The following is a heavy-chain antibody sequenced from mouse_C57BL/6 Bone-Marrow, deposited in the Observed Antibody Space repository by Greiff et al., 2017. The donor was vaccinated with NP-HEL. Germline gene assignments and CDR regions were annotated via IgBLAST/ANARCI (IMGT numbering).Heavy chain of an antibody. CDR3: ARGGWLRRGYYYAMDY. Sequence: EVKLMESGGGLVKPGGSLKLSCAASGFTFSSYAMSWVRQTPEKRLEWVATISDGGSYTYYPDNVKGRFTFSRDNAKNNLYLQMSHLKSEDTAMYYGARGGWLRRGYYYAMDYWGQGTSVTVSS. V-gene: IGHV5-4*03. D-gene: IGHD2-2*01. CDR1: GFTFSSYA. CDR2: ISDGGSYT. J-gene: IGHJ4*01.